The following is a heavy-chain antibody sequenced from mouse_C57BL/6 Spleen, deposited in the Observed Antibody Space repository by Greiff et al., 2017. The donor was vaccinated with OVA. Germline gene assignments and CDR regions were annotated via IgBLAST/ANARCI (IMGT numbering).Heavy chain of an antibody. Sequence: VQLQQSGPELVKPGASVKISCKASGYSFTGYYMNWVKQSPEKSLEWIGEINPSTGGTTYNQKFKAKATLTVDKSSSTAYMQLKSLTSEDSAVYYCARSDYDYDDYAMDYWGQGTSVTVSS. CDR3: ARSDYDYDDYAMDY. D-gene: IGHD2-4*01. CDR1: GYSFTGYY. CDR2: INPSTGGT. J-gene: IGHJ4*01. V-gene: IGHV1-42*01.